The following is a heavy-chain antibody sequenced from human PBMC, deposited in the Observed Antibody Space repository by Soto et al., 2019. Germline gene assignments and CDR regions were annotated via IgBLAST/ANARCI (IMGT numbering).Heavy chain of an antibody. CDR1: GGSIINRF. Sequence: VQLQESGPGLVKPSETLSLTCTVSGGSIINRFWAWIRQAPGKGLEWIGYIHSSGSTNYNPSLMSRVTMSVDTTRNRFSLKLKSVAAADTAIYYCARYQSLVADYWGQGTLVSVSS. J-gene: IGHJ4*02. D-gene: IGHD2-8*02. CDR3: ARYQSLVADY. V-gene: IGHV4-59*11. CDR2: IHSSGST.